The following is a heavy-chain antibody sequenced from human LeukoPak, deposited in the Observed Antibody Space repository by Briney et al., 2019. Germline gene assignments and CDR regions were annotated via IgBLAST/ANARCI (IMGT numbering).Heavy chain of an antibody. CDR3: ASIIRASQYYDFWSGRYGMDV. D-gene: IGHD3-3*01. CDR1: GGTFSSYA. V-gene: IGHV1-69*04. Sequence: ASVKVSYKASGGTFSSYAISWVRQAPGQGLEWMGRIIPIFGIANYAQKFQGRVTITADKSTSTAYMELSSLRSEDTAVYYCASIIRASQYYDFWSGRYGMDVWGQGTTVTVSS. J-gene: IGHJ6*02. CDR2: IIPIFGIA.